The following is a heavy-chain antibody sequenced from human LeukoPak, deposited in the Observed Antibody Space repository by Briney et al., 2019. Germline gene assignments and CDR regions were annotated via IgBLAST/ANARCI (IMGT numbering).Heavy chain of an antibody. CDR2: IYYSGST. CDR1: GYSIGSGHY. Sequence: NPSETLSLTCSVSGYSIGSGHYWGWIRQPPGKGLEWIGYIYYSGSTNYNPPLKSRVTISVDTSKSQFSLKLTSVTAADTAVYYCARRRYTSGYLDYWGQGTLVTVSS. V-gene: IGHV4-59*08. D-gene: IGHD3-22*01. J-gene: IGHJ4*02. CDR3: ARRRYTSGYLDY.